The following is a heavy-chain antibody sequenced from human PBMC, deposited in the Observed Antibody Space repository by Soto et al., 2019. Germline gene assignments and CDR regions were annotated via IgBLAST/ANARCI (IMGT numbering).Heavy chain of an antibody. V-gene: IGHV3-48*02. CDR2: ISSTSSTK. D-gene: IGHD3-3*01. CDR3: ARRITIFGVSGMDV. Sequence: GFLRLSCDAAGFTLSSHAMTWVRQAPGKGLEWVAFISSTSSTKNYADSVKGRFTISRDNTKKSLYLQMSSLRDEDTAVYYCARRITIFGVSGMDVWGRGTTVTVSS. CDR1: GFTLSSHA. J-gene: IGHJ6*02.